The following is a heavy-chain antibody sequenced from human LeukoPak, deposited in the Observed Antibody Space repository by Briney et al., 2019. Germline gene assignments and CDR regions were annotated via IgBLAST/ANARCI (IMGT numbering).Heavy chain of an antibody. V-gene: IGHV4-31*03. CDR3: ARGRCTSAGYFFGY. J-gene: IGHJ4*02. Sequence: TSQTLSLTCTVSGGSISSGGYYWSWIRQHPGKGLEWIGYIYYSGSTYYNPSLKSRVTISVDTSKNQFSLKLSSVTAADTAVYFWARGRCTSAGYFFGYWGQGTLVTGSS. D-gene: IGHD2-8*01. CDR1: GGSISSGGYY. CDR2: IYYSGST.